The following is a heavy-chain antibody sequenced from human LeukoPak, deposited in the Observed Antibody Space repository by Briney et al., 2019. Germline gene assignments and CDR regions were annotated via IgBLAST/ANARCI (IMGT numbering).Heavy chain of an antibody. CDR1: GYTFTGYY. V-gene: IGHV1-2*02. CDR3: ARDRRRFFWSGYPFDY. CDR2: INPNSGGT. J-gene: IGHJ4*02. D-gene: IGHD3-3*01. Sequence: GASVKVSCKASGYTFTGYYMHWVRQAPGQGLEWMGWINPNSGGTNYAQKFQGRVTMTRDTSISTAYMELSRLRSDDTAVYYCARDRRRFFWSGYPFDYWGQGTLVTVSS.